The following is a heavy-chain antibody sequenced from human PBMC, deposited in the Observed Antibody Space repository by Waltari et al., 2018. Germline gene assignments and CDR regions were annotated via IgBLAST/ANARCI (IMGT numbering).Heavy chain of an antibody. CDR1: GGSISSYY. D-gene: IGHD3-10*01. J-gene: IGHJ6*02. Sequence: QVQLQESGPGLVKPSETLSLTCTVSGGSISSYYWSWIRQPPGKGLEWIGYIYYSGSTNYNPSLKSRVTISVDTSKNQFSLKLSSVTAADMAVYYCARSGSYYYYGMDVWGQGTTVTVSS. CDR3: ARSGSYYYYGMDV. V-gene: IGHV4-59*01. CDR2: IYYSGST.